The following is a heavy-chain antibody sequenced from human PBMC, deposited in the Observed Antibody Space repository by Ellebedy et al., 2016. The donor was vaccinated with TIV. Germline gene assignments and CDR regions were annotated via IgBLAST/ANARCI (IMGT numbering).Heavy chain of an antibody. Sequence: ASVKVSCKASGYTFTGYYMHWVRQAPGQGLEWMGWINPNSGGTNYAQKFQGRVTMTRDTSISTAYMELSSLRSEDTAVYYCARDGIAAAGTDHHDAFDIWGQGTMVTVSS. J-gene: IGHJ3*02. CDR1: GYTFTGYY. CDR3: ARDGIAAAGTDHHDAFDI. V-gene: IGHV1-2*02. D-gene: IGHD6-13*01. CDR2: INPNSGGT.